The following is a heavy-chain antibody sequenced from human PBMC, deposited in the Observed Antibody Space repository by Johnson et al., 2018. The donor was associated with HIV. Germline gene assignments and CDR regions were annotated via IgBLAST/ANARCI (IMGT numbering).Heavy chain of an antibody. CDR3: AKDKARWELLAFDI. J-gene: IGHJ3*02. Sequence: QEQLVESGGGVVQPGRSLRLSCAASGFTFSSYAMHWVRQAPGKGLEWVAVISYDGSNKYYADSVKGRFTISRDNSKNTLYLQMNSLRAEDTAVYHCAKDKARWELLAFDIWGQGTMVTVSS. D-gene: IGHD1-26*01. CDR2: ISYDGSNK. CDR1: GFTFSSYA. V-gene: IGHV3-30*14.